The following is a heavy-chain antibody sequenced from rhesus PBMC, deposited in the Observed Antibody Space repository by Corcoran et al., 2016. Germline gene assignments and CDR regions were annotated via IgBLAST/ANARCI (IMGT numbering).Heavy chain of an antibody. D-gene: IGHD3-28*01. CDR2: ISGSGGST. Sequence: QLQLQESGPGLVKPSETLSLTCAVSGGSISSNYWSWIRQPPGKGLEWIGRISGSGGSTDYNPPLKSRVTISTGTSKNQFSLKLSSVTAADTAVYYCARHYYDSGYYVFGAFDFWGQGLRVTVSS. J-gene: IGHJ3*01. CDR1: GGSISSNY. CDR3: ARHYYDSGYYVFGAFDF. V-gene: IGHV4-173*01.